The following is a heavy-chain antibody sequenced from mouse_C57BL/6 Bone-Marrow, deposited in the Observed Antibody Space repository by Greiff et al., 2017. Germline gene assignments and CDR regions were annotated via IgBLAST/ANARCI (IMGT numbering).Heavy chain of an antibody. CDR2: ISSGGDYI. CDR1: GFTFSSYA. J-gene: IGHJ4*01. CDR3: TRVGGDGYYAMDY. D-gene: IGHD2-3*01. Sequence: EVKLVESGEGLVKPGGSLKLSCAASGFTFSSYAMSWVRQTPEKRLEWVAYISSGGDYIYYADTVKGRFTISRDNARNTLYLQMSSLKSEDTAMYYCTRVGGDGYYAMDYWGQGTSVTVSS. V-gene: IGHV5-9-1*02.